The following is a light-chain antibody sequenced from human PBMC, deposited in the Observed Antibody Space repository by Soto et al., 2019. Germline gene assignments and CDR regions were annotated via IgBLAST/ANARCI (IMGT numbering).Light chain of an antibody. J-gene: IGLJ3*02. CDR3: APWDDSLNGLV. V-gene: IGLV1-47*01. CDR1: NSNIGKNY. CDR2: KND. Sequence: QSVLTQSPSASGTPGQTVTISCSGSNSNIGKNYVYWYQQFPGTAPKLLIYKNDQRPSGVPDRFSGSKSGTSASLAISGLRSEDEADYYCAPWDDSLNGLVFGGGTKLTVL.